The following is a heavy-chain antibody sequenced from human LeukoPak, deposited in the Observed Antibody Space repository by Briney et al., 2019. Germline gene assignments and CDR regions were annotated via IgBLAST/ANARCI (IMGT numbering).Heavy chain of an antibody. CDR2: MYYSGIT. Sequence: SQTLSLTCTVSGGSITSGGYFWGWVRQCPGKGLEWIGNMYYSGITYYNPSLRSRVTISVDTSKNQFSLKLSSVTAADTAVYYCARDGGNVLDYWGQGTLVTVSS. J-gene: IGHJ4*02. CDR1: GGSITSGGYF. V-gene: IGHV4-31*03. D-gene: IGHD4-23*01. CDR3: ARDGGNVLDY.